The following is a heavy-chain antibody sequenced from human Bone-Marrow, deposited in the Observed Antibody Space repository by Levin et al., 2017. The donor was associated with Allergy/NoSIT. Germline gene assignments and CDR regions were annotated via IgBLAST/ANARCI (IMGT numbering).Heavy chain of an antibody. CDR1: GDSISDYY. CDR3: TRDLGIAVGNVDS. D-gene: IGHD6-19*01. CDR2: IYHSGST. Sequence: SETLSLTCTVSGDSISDYYWSWIRQPPGKGLEWIGYIYHSGSTNYNPSLTSRVTMSVDTYKNQISLKLGHVTAADTALYYCTRDLGIAVGNVDSWGQGTRVTVSS. V-gene: IGHV4-59*01. J-gene: IGHJ4*02.